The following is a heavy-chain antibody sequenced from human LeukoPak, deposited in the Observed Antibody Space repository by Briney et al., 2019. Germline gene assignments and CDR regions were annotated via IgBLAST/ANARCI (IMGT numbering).Heavy chain of an antibody. CDR3: ARGRYFDY. V-gene: IGHV4-59*01. Sequence: SETLSLTCTVSGGSISNYYWSWIRQPPGKALEWIAYIYYDGSTNYNPSLRSRVTISVDMSKNQFSLKLNSVTAADTAVYYCARGRYFDYWGQGTLVTVSS. CDR1: GGSISNYY. J-gene: IGHJ4*02. CDR2: IYYDGST.